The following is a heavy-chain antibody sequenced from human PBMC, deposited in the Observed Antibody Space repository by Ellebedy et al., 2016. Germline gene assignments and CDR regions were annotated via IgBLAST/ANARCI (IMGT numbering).Heavy chain of an antibody. CDR1: GYTFTSYG. Sequence: ASVKVSCKASGYTFTSYGISWVRQAPGQGLEWMGWISAYNGNTNYAQKLQGRVTMTTDTSTSTAYMELRSLRSEDTAVYYCATNSGYEDIYYYGMDVWGQGTTVTVSS. CDR3: ATNSGYEDIYYYGMDV. V-gene: IGHV1-18*01. J-gene: IGHJ6*02. D-gene: IGHD5-12*01. CDR2: ISAYNGNT.